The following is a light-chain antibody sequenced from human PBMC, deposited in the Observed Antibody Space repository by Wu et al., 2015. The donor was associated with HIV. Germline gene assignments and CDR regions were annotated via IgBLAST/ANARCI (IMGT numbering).Light chain of an antibody. Sequence: EIQMTQSPSTLSASVGDRVTITCRASQSISSWLAWYQQKPGKAPKLLIYKASSLESGSHQSSAAVDLGQNSLSPSAACSLMILQLYYCQQYNNYSVTFGGGTRGGD. CDR1: QSISSW. J-gene: IGKJ4*01. CDR3: QQYNNYSVT. CDR2: KAS. V-gene: IGKV1-5*03.